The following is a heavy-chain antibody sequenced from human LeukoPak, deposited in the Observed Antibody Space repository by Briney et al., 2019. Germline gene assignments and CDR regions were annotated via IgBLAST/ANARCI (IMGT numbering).Heavy chain of an antibody. CDR1: GFTFSSYD. Sequence: GESLRLSCAASGFTFSSYDMHWVRQATGKGLEWVSAIGTAGDTYYPGSVKGRFTISRENAKNSLYLQMNSLRAGDTAVYYCARSYYDSSGYYYYYYGMDVWGQGTTVTVSS. J-gene: IGHJ6*02. CDR3: ARSYYDSSGYYYYYYGMDV. D-gene: IGHD3-22*01. V-gene: IGHV3-13*01. CDR2: IGTAGDT.